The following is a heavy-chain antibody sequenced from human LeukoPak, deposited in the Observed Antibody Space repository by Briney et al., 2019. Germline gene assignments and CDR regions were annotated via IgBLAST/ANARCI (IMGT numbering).Heavy chain of an antibody. Sequence: GGSLRLSCAASGFTFSSYSMNWVRQAPGKGLEWVSSISSSSSYIYYADSVKGRFTISRDNSKNTLYLQMTSLRAEDTALYYCAKGDNAYGTFDYWGQGTLVTVSS. CDR2: ISSSSSYI. CDR3: AKGDNAYGTFDY. D-gene: IGHD5-12*01. CDR1: GFTFSSYS. J-gene: IGHJ4*02. V-gene: IGHV3-21*06.